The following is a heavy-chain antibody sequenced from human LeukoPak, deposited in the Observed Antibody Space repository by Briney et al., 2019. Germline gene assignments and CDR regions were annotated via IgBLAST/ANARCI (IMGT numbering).Heavy chain of an antibody. CDR2: IYYSGST. Sequence: SETLSLTCAVYGGSFSGYYWSWIRQPPGKGLEWIGYIYYSGSTNYNPSLKSRVTISVDTSKNQFSLKLSSVTAADTAVYYCARGAAAAGRAFDIWGQGTMVTVSS. D-gene: IGHD6-13*01. CDR3: ARGAAAAGRAFDI. CDR1: GGSFSGYY. J-gene: IGHJ3*02. V-gene: IGHV4-59*01.